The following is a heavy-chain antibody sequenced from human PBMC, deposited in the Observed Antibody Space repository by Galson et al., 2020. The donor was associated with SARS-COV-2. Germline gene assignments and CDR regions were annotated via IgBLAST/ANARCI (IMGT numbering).Heavy chain of an antibody. Sequence: GGSLRLPCAASGFTFSSYAMHWVRQAPGKGLEWVAVISYDGSNKYYADSVKGRFTISRDNSKNTLYLQMNSLRAEDTAVYYCARGRGDGYNYWEVADYWGQGTLVTVSS. CDR2: ISYDGSNK. V-gene: IGHV3-30*04. J-gene: IGHJ4*02. CDR1: GFTFSSYA. D-gene: IGHD5-12*01. CDR3: ARGRGDGYNYWEVADY.